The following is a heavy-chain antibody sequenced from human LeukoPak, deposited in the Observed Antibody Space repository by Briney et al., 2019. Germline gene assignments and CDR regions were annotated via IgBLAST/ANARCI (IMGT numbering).Heavy chain of an antibody. CDR2: INHSGST. Sequence: SETLSLTCTVSNGSISSYYWSWIRQPPGKGLEWIGEINHSGSTNYNPSLKSRVTISVDTSKNQFSLKLSSVTAADTAVYYCARGAYYDFWSGYWDYYYYMDVWGKGTTVTVSS. J-gene: IGHJ6*03. V-gene: IGHV4-34*01. CDR3: ARGAYYDFWSGYWDYYYYMDV. D-gene: IGHD3-3*01. CDR1: NGSISSYY.